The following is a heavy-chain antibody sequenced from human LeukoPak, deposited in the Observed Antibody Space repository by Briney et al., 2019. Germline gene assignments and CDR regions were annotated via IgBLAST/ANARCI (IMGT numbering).Heavy chain of an antibody. D-gene: IGHD3-10*01. CDR2: MNPNSGNT. CDR3: ASSSPPKLLWFGELLSGLNYYYYGMDV. Sequence: ASVQVSCKASGYTFTSYEINWLRPATGQGLEWMGWMNPNSGNTGYAQKFQGRGTMTRNTSISTGYMELSSLRSEDTAVYYCASSSPPKLLWFGELLSGLNYYYYGMDVWGQGTTVTVSS. J-gene: IGHJ6*02. CDR1: GYTFTSYE. V-gene: IGHV1-8*01.